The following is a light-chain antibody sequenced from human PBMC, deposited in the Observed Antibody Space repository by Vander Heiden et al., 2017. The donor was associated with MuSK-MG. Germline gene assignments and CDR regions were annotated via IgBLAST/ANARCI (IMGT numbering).Light chain of an antibody. J-gene: IGKJ3*01. CDR3: QHYDAFLFT. CDR1: QRIASTY. CDR2: AAS. V-gene: IGKV3-20*01. Sequence: DIVLTQSPGTLSLSPGERATLSCRASQRIASTYLAWYQQKPGQAPRPLIYAASSRATGIPDRFSGSGSGTDFSLTISRLEPEDFAVYYCQHYDAFLFTFGPGTKVDI.